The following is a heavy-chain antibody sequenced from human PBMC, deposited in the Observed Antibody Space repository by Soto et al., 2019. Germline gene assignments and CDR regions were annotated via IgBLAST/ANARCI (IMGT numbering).Heavy chain of an antibody. CDR2: ISYDGSNK. CDR1: GFTFSSYG. D-gene: IGHD6-19*01. J-gene: IGHJ4*02. Sequence: PGGSLRLSCAASGFTFSSYGMHWVRQAPGKGLEWVAVISYDGSNKYYADSVKGRFTISRDNSKNTLYLQMNSLRAEDTAVYYCAGQYGKVVALFDYWRQGTLVTVSS. V-gene: IGHV3-30*03. CDR3: AGQYGKVVALFDY.